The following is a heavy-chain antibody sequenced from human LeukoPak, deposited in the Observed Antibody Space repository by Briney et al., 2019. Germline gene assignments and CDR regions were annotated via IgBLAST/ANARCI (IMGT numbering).Heavy chain of an antibody. Sequence: GGSLRLSCAAAGITFSRYWMGWVRQAPGKGPEWVANIKQDGSQYYVDSVKGRFIISRDNAKNSLYLQMNSLRVEDTAVYSCARGPDYGDRLDYFDYWGQGTLVTVSS. CDR2: IKQDGSQ. CDR1: GITFSRYW. D-gene: IGHD4-17*01. V-gene: IGHV3-7*01. J-gene: IGHJ4*02. CDR3: ARGPDYGDRLDYFDY.